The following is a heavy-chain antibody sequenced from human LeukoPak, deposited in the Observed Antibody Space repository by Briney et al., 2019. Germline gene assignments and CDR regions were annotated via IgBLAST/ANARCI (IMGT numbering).Heavy chain of an antibody. Sequence: PSENLSLTCAVYGGSFSGYYWSWIRQPPGKGLEWIGEINHSGSTNYNPSLKSRVTISVDTSKNQFSLKLSSVTAADTAVYYCARDYDILTGYRFDYWGQGTLVTVSS. CDR1: GGSFSGYY. CDR2: INHSGST. J-gene: IGHJ4*02. CDR3: ARDYDILTGYRFDY. D-gene: IGHD3-9*01. V-gene: IGHV4-34*01.